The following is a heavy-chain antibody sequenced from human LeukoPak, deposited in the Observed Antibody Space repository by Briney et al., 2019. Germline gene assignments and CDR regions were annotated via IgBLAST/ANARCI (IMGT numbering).Heavy chain of an antibody. Sequence: SETLSLTCTVSGGSISSSSYYWGWIRQPPGKGLEWIGRIYTSGSTNYNPSLKSRVTMSVDTSKNQFSLKLSSVTAADTAVYYCARDSNDAFDIWGQGTMVTVSS. V-gene: IGHV4-39*07. CDR3: ARDSNDAFDI. D-gene: IGHD3-3*02. CDR1: GGSISSSSYY. J-gene: IGHJ3*02. CDR2: IYTSGST.